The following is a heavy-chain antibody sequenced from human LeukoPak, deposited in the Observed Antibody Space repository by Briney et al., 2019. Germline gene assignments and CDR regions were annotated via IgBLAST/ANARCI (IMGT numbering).Heavy chain of an antibody. D-gene: IGHD6-13*01. CDR1: GFTFSSYG. Sequence: GRSLRLSCAASGFTFSSYGMHWVGQAPGKGLEWVAVIWYDGSNKYYADSVKGRFTISRDNSKNTLYLQMNSLRAEDTAVYYCARVRRGIAAASHFDYWGQGTLVTVSS. CDR3: ARVRRGIAAASHFDY. V-gene: IGHV3-33*01. CDR2: IWYDGSNK. J-gene: IGHJ4*02.